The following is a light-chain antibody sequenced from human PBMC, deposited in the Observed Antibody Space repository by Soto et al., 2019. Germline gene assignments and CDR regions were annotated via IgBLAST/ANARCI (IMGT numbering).Light chain of an antibody. CDR3: QQSYSTMWT. Sequence: DIQMTQSPSSLSASVGDRVTITCRASQTITNYLNWYQQQSGKAPKLLIYATSSLQSGVPSRFSGSGSGTDFTLTISSLQPEDFATYSCQQSYSTMWTFGQGTKVDIK. CDR1: QTITNY. V-gene: IGKV1-39*01. CDR2: ATS. J-gene: IGKJ1*01.